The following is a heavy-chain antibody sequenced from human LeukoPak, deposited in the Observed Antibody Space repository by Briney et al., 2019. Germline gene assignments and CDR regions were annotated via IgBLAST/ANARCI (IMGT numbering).Heavy chain of an antibody. V-gene: IGHV3-23*01. J-gene: IGHJ4*02. CDR3: AKDVKEVSTVTVGTFDY. D-gene: IGHD4-11*01. CDR1: GFTFSSYA. Sequence: GRSLRLSCAASGFTFSSYAMSWVRQAPGKGLEWVSAISGSGGSTYYADSVKGRFTISRDNSKNTLYLQMNSLRAEDTAVYYCAKDVKEVSTVTVGTFDYWGQGTLVTVSS. CDR2: ISGSGGST.